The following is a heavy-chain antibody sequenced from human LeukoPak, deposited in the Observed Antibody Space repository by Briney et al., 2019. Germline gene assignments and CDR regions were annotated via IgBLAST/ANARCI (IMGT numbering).Heavy chain of an antibody. CDR1: GFTFSSYE. CDR3: AKGRLVVGAVDY. D-gene: IGHD2-15*01. V-gene: IGHV3-48*03. J-gene: IGHJ4*02. CDR2: ISSSGSTI. Sequence: PGGSLRLSCAASGFTFSSYEMNWVRQAPGKGLEWVSYISSSGSTIYYADSVKGRFTISRDNAKNSLYLQMNSLRAEDTAVYYCAKGRLVVGAVDYWGQGTLVTVSS.